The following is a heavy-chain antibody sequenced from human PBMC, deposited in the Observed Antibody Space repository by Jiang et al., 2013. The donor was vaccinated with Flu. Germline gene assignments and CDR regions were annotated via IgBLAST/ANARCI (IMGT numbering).Heavy chain of an antibody. CDR3: ARAITTVREY. CDR1: GGSFSGYY. Sequence: LLKPSETLSLTCAVYGGSFSGYYWSWIRQPPGKGLEWIGEINHSGSTNYNPSLKSRVTISVDTSKNQFSLKLSSVTAADTAVYYCARAITTVREYWGQGTLVTVSS. D-gene: IGHD4-17*01. V-gene: IGHV4-34*01. J-gene: IGHJ4*02. CDR2: INHSGST.